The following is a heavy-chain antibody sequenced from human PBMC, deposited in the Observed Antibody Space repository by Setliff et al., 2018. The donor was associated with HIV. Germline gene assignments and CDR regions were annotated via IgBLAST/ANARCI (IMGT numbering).Heavy chain of an antibody. J-gene: IGHJ5*02. V-gene: IGHV4-34*01. CDR2: INHSGST. CDR1: SLSSYY. Sequence: SLSSYYWTWIRQAPGKGLEWIGEINHSGSTNYNPSLKSRVTISVDTSKNQFSLKLSSVTAADTAVYYCARSPGSRAATGADRFNPWGQGTLVTVSS. CDR3: ARSPGSRAATGADRFNP. D-gene: IGHD2-15*01.